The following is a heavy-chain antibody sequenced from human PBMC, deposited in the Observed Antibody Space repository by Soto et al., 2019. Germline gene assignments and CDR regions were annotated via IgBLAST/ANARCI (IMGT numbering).Heavy chain of an antibody. Sequence: PVGSLRLSTAASGVFFSADWMSGVRGARGEGLEWVASIKQDGSETYYLDSVKGRFTFSRDNAKNSLDLQMSSLRAEDTAVYYCASGPERFHPLSNNWFDPRGQGTPVPVSS. CDR1: GVFFSADW. J-gene: IGHJ5*02. V-gene: IGHV3-7*01. CDR3: ASGPERFHPLSNNWFDP. CDR2: IKQDGSET. D-gene: IGHD3-10*01.